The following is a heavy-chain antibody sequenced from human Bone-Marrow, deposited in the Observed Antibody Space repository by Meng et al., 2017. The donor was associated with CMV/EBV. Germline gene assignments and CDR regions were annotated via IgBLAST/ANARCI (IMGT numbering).Heavy chain of an antibody. J-gene: IGHJ6*02. Sequence: SVKVSCKASGGTFSSYAISWVGQAPGQGLEWMGGIIPIFGTANNAQKFQGRVTITTDESTNTAYMELSSLRSEDTAVYYCVKEARGPYGMDVWGQGTTVTVSS. CDR3: VKEARGPYGMDV. D-gene: IGHD3-10*01. CDR1: GGTFSSYA. CDR2: IIPIFGTA. V-gene: IGHV1-69*05.